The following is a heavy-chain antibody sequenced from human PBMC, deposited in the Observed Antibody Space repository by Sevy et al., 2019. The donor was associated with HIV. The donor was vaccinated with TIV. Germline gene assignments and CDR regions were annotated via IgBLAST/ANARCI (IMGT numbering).Heavy chain of an antibody. D-gene: IGHD3-3*01. Sequence: GGSLRLSCAVSGFTFSLYTMNWVRQAPGKGLEWVSSISSTGNYKNYTDSVKGRFTISRDNAKNSLSLQMDNLRAEDSALYYCATEPTVFGAVIDDYFYFMDVWGKGTMVTVSS. V-gene: IGHV3-21*01. CDR1: GFTFSLYT. J-gene: IGHJ6*03. CDR2: ISSTGNYK. CDR3: ATEPTVFGAVIDDYFYFMDV.